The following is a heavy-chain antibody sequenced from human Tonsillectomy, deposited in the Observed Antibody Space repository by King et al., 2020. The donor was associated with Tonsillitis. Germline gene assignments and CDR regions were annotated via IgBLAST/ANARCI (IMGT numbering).Heavy chain of an antibody. CDR1: GFTFDDYA. V-gene: IGHV3-49*03. CDR3: TRDERVRELPRNWGLDY. D-gene: IGHD3-16*01. J-gene: IGHJ4*02. Sequence: EVQLVESGGGLVQPGRSLRLSCTTSGFTFDDYAMSWFRQAPGKGLEWVGFIRSNTYGGTAEYAASVKGRFTISRDDSKSVAYLQMDSLKTEDTGVYYCTRDERVRELPRNWGLDYWGQGTLVTVSS. CDR2: IRSNTYGGTA.